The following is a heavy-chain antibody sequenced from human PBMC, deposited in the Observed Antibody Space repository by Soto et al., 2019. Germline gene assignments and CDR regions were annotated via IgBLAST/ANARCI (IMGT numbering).Heavy chain of an antibody. CDR1: GYTFTTYG. Sequence: QVQLVQSGGEVKKPGASVKVSCKASGYTFTTYGISWVRQAPGQGLEWMGWINVYNGNTKYAQKLQGRVTMTTDTSTNTAYMELRSLISDDTAVYYCARGVGSGIYYNQYNWFDPWGQGTLVTVSS. CDR2: INVYNGNT. D-gene: IGHD3-10*01. V-gene: IGHV1-18*01. J-gene: IGHJ5*02. CDR3: ARGVGSGIYYNQYNWFDP.